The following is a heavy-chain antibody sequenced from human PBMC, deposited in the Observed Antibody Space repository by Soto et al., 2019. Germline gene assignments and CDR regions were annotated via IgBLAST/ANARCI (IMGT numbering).Heavy chain of an antibody. Sequence: SETLSLTCAVSGGSISSGGYSWSWIRQPPGKGLEWIGYIYHSGSTYYNPSLKSRVTISVDRSKNQFSPKLSSVTAADTAVYYCAREARCSGGSCRHAFDIWGQGTMVTVSS. CDR1: GGSISSGGYS. V-gene: IGHV4-30-2*01. CDR2: IYHSGST. CDR3: AREARCSGGSCRHAFDI. J-gene: IGHJ3*02. D-gene: IGHD2-15*01.